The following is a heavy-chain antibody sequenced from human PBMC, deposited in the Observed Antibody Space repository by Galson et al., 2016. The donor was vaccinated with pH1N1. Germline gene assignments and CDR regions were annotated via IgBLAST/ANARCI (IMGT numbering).Heavy chain of an antibody. V-gene: IGHV4-59*11. CDR1: GGSISSHD. CDR2: IYNIGST. Sequence: ETLSLTCTVSGGSISSHDWSWIRQPPGKGLEWIGYIYNIGSTNYSPSLKSRVTISQDTSRNQVSLKLRYVTAADTAVYYCARVGTPHNANYAMAVWGQGTRSPSL. D-gene: IGHD7-27*01. J-gene: IGHJ6*02. CDR3: ARVGTPHNANYAMAV.